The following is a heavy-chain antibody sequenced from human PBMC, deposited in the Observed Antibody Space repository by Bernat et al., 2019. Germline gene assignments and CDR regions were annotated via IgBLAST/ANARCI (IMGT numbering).Heavy chain of an antibody. CDR1: GGSISSYY. CDR3: ARLRWYWFDP. Sequence: QVQLQESGPGLVKPSETLSLTCTVSGGSISSYYWSWIRQPPGKGLEWIGYIYYSGSTNYNPSLKSRVTISVDTSKNQFSLKLCSVTAADTAVYYCARLRWYWFDPWGQGTLVTVSS. J-gene: IGHJ5*02. D-gene: IGHD6-13*01. CDR2: IYYSGST. V-gene: IGHV4-59*08.